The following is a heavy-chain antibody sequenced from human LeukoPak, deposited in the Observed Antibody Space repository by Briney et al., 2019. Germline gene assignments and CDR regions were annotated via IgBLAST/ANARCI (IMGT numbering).Heavy chain of an antibody. J-gene: IGHJ4*02. CDR2: ISGSGGST. CDR3: ARGGQNFDFWRFDY. CDR1: GFTSNDHA. D-gene: IGHD3-3*01. V-gene: IGHV3-23*01. Sequence: GGSLRLSCAGSGFTSNDHAMSWVRQAPGKGLEWVSSISGSGGSTYYADYVKGRSTISRDNSKKVVYFEMNSLRGEDTAVYFCARGGQNFDFWRFDYWGQGTLAVVSS.